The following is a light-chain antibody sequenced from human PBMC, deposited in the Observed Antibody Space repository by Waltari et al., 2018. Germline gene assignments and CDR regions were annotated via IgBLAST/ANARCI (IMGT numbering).Light chain of an antibody. CDR1: QSVLYSPNSKNY. CDR2: WAS. Sequence: DLLMTQSPDSLAVSLCERATINCKSSQSVLYSPNSKNYLAWYQQKPGQPPKMLIYWASTRESGVPDRFSGSGSGTDFTLTISSLQAEDVAVYYCHQYYATPWTFGQGTKLEIK. J-gene: IGKJ1*01. V-gene: IGKV4-1*01. CDR3: HQYYATPWT.